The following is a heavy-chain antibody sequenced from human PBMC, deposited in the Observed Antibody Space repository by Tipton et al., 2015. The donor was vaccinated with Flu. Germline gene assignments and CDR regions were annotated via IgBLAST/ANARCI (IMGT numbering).Heavy chain of an antibody. CDR2: LSFDGTEK. J-gene: IGHJ6*02. CDR1: GFTFTNFA. CDR3: AKVTGFCTGGSCFSDSHNFYYYAMDV. D-gene: IGHD2-15*01. V-gene: IGHV3-30*18. Sequence: SLRLSCAASGFTFTNFALHWVRQAPGKGLEWVAILSFDGTEKYYADSVKGRFTISRDDSKNTLYLQMNSLRPEDTAVYYCAKVTGFCTGGSCFSDSHNFYYYAMDVWGQGTTVTVSS.